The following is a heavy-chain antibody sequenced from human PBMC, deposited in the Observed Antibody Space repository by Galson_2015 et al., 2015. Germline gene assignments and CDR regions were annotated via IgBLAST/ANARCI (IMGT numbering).Heavy chain of an antibody. D-gene: IGHD1-1*01. Sequence: SETLSLTCAVYGGSFSGYYWSWIRQPPGKGLEWIGEINHSGWTSYNPSLKSRVTMSVDTSKNQFSLNLRSVTAADTAVYHCARHQLGGYAFDIWGQGTVVSVSS. CDR2: INHSGWT. V-gene: IGHV4-34*01. J-gene: IGHJ3*02. CDR1: GGSFSGYY. CDR3: ARHQLGGYAFDI.